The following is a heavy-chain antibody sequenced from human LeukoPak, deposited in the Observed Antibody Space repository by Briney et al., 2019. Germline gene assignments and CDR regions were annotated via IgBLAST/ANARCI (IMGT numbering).Heavy chain of an antibody. CDR1: GDSISSSSYY. Sequence: SETLSLTCTVSGDSISSSSYYWGWIRQPPGKGLEWIGNIYYSGSTNYNPSLKSRVTISVDTSKNQFSLKLSSVTAADTAVYYCARAGDYVWGSYRYKHYDYWGQGTLVTVSS. V-gene: IGHV4-39*07. D-gene: IGHD3-16*02. CDR2: IYYSGST. CDR3: ARAGDYVWGSYRYKHYDY. J-gene: IGHJ4*02.